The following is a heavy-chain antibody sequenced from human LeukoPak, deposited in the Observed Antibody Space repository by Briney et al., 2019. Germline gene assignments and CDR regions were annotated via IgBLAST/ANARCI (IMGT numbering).Heavy chain of an antibody. V-gene: IGHV5-51*01. CDR1: GYSFTSYW. Sequence: GESLKISCKGSGYSFTSYWIGWVRQMPGKGLEWMGIIYPGDSDTRYSPSFQGQVTISADKSISTAYLQWSSLKASDTAMYYCARHGLSSAWSSLNWFDPWGQGTLVTVSS. J-gene: IGHJ5*02. D-gene: IGHD6-19*01. CDR3: ARHGLSSAWSSLNWFDP. CDR2: IYPGDSDT.